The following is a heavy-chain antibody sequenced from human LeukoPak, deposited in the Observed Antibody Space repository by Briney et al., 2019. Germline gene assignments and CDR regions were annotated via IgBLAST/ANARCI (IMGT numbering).Heavy chain of an antibody. CDR1: GFTFSDYY. Sequence: GGSLRLSCAASGFTFSDYYMSWIRQAPGKGLEWVSGISGSGGSTYYADSVKGRFTISRDNSKNTLYLQMNSLRAEDTAVYYCAKDSSSWYFDYWGQGTLVTVSS. V-gene: IGHV3-23*01. CDR2: ISGSGGST. CDR3: AKDSSSWYFDY. J-gene: IGHJ4*02. D-gene: IGHD6-13*01.